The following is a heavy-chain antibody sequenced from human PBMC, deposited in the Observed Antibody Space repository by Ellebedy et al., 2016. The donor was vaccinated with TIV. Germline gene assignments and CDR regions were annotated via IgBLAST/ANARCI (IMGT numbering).Heavy chain of an antibody. J-gene: IGHJ6*02. D-gene: IGHD3-10*01. Sequence: MPSETLSLTCAISGDSVSANNVAWSWVRQSPSRGLEWLGRTYYRSQWFIDYSVSMKGRISFNPDTIKDQVSLQLASVTPDDTGVYYCAREPMGDWRGMDVWGQGTTVTVSS. V-gene: IGHV6-1*01. CDR1: GDSVSANNVA. CDR2: TYYRSQWFI. CDR3: AREPMGDWRGMDV.